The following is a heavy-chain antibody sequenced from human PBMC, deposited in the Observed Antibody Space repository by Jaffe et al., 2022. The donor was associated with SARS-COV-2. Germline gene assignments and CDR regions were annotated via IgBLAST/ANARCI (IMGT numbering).Heavy chain of an antibody. Sequence: EVQMVESGGGLVKPGESLRLSCAATGFTLSTDSVAWVRQAPGKGLEWVSSISISGSLIYYADSVKGRFTISRDNAKNSVSLQMNSLRAEDTAVYYCARDRQAYGMDVWGQGTTVTVSS. CDR2: ISISGSLI. J-gene: IGHJ6*02. CDR3: ARDRQAYGMDV. CDR1: GFTLSTDS. V-gene: IGHV3-21*01.